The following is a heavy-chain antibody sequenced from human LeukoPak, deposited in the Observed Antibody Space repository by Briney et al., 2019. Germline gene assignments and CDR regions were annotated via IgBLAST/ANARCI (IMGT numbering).Heavy chain of an antibody. D-gene: IGHD3-22*01. V-gene: IGHV1-2*02. J-gene: IGHJ4*02. CDR1: GYTFTGYY. CDR2: INPNSGGT. CDR3: ATDRSYYDSSGCFGY. Sequence: GSVKVSCKASGYTFTGYYMHWVRQAPGQGLEWMGWINPNSGGTNYAQKFQGRVTMTRDTSISTAYMELSRLRSDDTAVYYCATDRSYYDSSGCFGYWGQGTLVTVSS.